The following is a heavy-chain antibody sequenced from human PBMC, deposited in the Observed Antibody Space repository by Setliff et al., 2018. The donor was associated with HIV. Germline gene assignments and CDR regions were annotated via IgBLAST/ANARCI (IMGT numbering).Heavy chain of an antibody. V-gene: IGHV3-11*04. CDR2: ISSSGGTR. Sequence: GGSLRLSCAASGFTFSDYYMSWIRQAPGKGLEWVSYISSSGGTRYYADSVKGRFTISRDNARNSLYLQINSLRPEDTAVYYCARDLTVHSRTGTPPWYWGQGTLVTVSS. CDR1: GFTFSDYY. CDR3: ARDLTVHSRTGTPPWY. J-gene: IGHJ4*02. D-gene: IGHD1-1*01.